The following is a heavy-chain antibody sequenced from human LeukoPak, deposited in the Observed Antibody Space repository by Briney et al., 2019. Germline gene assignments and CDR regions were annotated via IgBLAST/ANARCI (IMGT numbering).Heavy chain of an antibody. Sequence: SETLSLTCAVHGGSFSRFYWSWIRQSPGKGLEWIAEIDHRGDTNYNPSVKSRVTVSVDTSKNQFSLKVRSLSAADTAVYYCARGATISETGYFDFWGQGTLVTVSS. CDR3: ARGATISETGYFDF. V-gene: IGHV4-34*01. CDR1: GGSFSRFY. CDR2: IDHRGDT. J-gene: IGHJ4*03. D-gene: IGHD5-24*01.